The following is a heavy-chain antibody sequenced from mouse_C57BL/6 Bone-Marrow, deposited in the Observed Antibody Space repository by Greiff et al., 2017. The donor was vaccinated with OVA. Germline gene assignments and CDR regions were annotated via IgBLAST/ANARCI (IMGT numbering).Heavy chain of an antibody. D-gene: IGHD2-5*01. V-gene: IGHV5-4*01. Sequence: EVQLVESGGGLVKPGGSLKLSCAASGFTFSSYAMSWVRQTPEKRLEWVATISDGGSYTYYPDNVKGRFTISRDNAKNNLYLQMSHLKSEDTAMYYCARERLDSNYVGDYWGQGTSVTVSS. CDR2: ISDGGSYT. CDR1: GFTFSSYA. J-gene: IGHJ4*01. CDR3: ARERLDSNYVGDY.